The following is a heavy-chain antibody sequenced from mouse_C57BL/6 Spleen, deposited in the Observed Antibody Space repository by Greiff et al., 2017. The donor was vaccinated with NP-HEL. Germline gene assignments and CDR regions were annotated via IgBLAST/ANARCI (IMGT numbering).Heavy chain of an antibody. CDR3: ARDKRTTGYYFDY. J-gene: IGHJ2*01. V-gene: IGHV5-4*01. D-gene: IGHD1-1*01. Sequence: DVKLVESGGGLVKPGGSLKLSCAASGFTFSSYAMSWVRQTPEKRLEWVATISDGGSYTYYPDNVKGRFTISRDNAKNNLYLQMSHLKSEDTAMYYCARDKRTTGYYFDYWGQGTTLTVSS. CDR1: GFTFSSYA. CDR2: ISDGGSYT.